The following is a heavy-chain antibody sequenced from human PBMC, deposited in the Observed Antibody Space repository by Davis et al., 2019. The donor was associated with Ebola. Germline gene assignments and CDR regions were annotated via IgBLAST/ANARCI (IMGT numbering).Heavy chain of an antibody. D-gene: IGHD2-2*01. J-gene: IGHJ6*02. V-gene: IGHV1-69*06. Sequence: SVKVSCKASGGNFNSYGISWVRQAPGQGLEWMGGIVPIFDTPKYAPNFQGRVTITADKRTTTVYMEPTSLRSDDTAVYYCARDVTVVSDNFYYGMDVWGQGTTVTVSS. CDR2: IVPIFDTP. CDR1: GGNFNSYG. CDR3: ARDVTVVSDNFYYGMDV.